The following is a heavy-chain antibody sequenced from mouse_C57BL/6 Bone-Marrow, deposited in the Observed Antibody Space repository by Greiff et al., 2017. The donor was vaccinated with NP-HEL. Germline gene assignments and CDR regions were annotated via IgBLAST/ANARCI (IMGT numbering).Heavy chain of an antibody. D-gene: IGHD1-1*01. CDR2: IDPSYSYT. J-gene: IGHJ2*01. CDR3: AREGYGSHFDY. Sequence: VQLQQPGAELVMPGASVKLSCKASGYTFTSYWMHWVKQRPGQGLEWIGEIDPSYSYTNYNQKFKGKSTLTVDKSSSTAYMQLSSLTSEDSAVYYCAREGYGSHFDYWGQGTTLTASS. V-gene: IGHV1-69*01. CDR1: GYTFTSYW.